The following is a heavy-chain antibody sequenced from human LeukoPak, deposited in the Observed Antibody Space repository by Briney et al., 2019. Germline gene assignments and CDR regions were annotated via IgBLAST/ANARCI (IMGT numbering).Heavy chain of an antibody. V-gene: IGHV1-2*06. CDR1: GYTFTGYY. CDR2: INPNSGGT. Sequence: ASVKVSCKASGYTFTGYYMHWVRLAPGQGREWMGRINPNSGGTNYAQKFQGRVTMTRDTSISTAYMELSRLRSDDTAVYYCASTQGDYGDYFDYWGQGTLVTVSS. J-gene: IGHJ4*02. D-gene: IGHD4-17*01. CDR3: ASTQGDYGDYFDY.